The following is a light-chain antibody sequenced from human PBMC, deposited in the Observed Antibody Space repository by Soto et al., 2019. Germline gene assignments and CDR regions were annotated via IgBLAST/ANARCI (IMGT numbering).Light chain of an antibody. J-gene: IGLJ2*01. CDR1: SSNIGNNY. CDR2: DNN. CDR3: GTWDSSLSAVV. V-gene: IGLV1-51*01. Sequence: QTVVTQPPSVSAAPGQKVTISCSGSSSNIGNNYVSWYQQLPGTAPKLLIYDNNKRPSGIPDRFSGSKSGTSATLGITGLXXXXEADYYCGTWDSSLSAVVFGGGTKLTVL.